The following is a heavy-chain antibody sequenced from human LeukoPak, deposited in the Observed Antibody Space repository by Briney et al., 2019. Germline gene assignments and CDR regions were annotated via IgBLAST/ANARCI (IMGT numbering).Heavy chain of an antibody. J-gene: IGHJ5*02. D-gene: IGHD6-19*01. CDR2: ISSSGSTI. Sequence: GGSLRLSCAASGFTFSDYYMSWIRQAPGKGLEWVSYISSSGSTIYYADSVKGRFTISRDNAKNSLYLQMNSLRAEDTAVYYCARSETSGYSSGWHPPGRRTPPNWFDPWGQGTLVTVSS. V-gene: IGHV3-11*01. CDR1: GFTFSDYY. CDR3: ARSETSGYSSGWHPPGRRTPPNWFDP.